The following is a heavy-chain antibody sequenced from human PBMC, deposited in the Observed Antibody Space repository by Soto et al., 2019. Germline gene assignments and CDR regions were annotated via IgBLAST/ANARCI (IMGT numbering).Heavy chain of an antibody. CDR2: IKNKQDGGTI. CDR1: GLSFNDAW. Sequence: VQLVESGGGLVKSGGSLRLSCAASGLSFNDAWMMWVRQAPGKGLECVGRIKNKQDGGTIDYPAPVKDRFTISGDDSKNTLYLQMNSLKTDDTAVYYCIASFGVSGAYDIWGQGTMVTVSS. V-gene: IGHV3-15*01. J-gene: IGHJ3*02. D-gene: IGHD3-10*01. CDR3: IASFGVSGAYDI.